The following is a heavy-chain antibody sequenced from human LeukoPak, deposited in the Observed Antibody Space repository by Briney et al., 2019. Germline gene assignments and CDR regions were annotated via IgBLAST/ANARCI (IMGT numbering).Heavy chain of an antibody. V-gene: IGHV3-30*19. CDR1: GFSFSSYD. CDR2: ISYDGSNK. Sequence: GKSLRLSCAASGFSFSSYDMHWVRQAPGKGLEWVAVISYDGSNKYYADSVKGRFTISRDNSKNTLYLQMNSLRAEDTAVYYCARVYEWWGQGTLVTVSS. CDR3: ARVYEW. J-gene: IGHJ4*02. D-gene: IGHD2-8*01.